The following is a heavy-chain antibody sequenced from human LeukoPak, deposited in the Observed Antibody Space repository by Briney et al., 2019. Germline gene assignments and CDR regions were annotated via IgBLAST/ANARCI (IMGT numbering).Heavy chain of an antibody. CDR2: ISGRGGST. CDR1: GFRFSDFT. CDR3: GKEGGA. J-gene: IGHJ5*02. Sequence: QLGGSLRLSCAASGFRFSDFTMTWVRQAPGKGPEWVSAISGRGGSTYYADSLGGRFTISRDNSKDMLYLQMNSLKVEDTATYYCGKEGGAWGQGTKVTVSS. D-gene: IGHD3-16*01. V-gene: IGHV3-23*01.